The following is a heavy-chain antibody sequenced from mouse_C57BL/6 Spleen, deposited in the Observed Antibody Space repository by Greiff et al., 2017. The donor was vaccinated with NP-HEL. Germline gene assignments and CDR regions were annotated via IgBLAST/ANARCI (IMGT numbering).Heavy chain of an antibody. D-gene: IGHD2-4*01. CDR2: IWSGGST. J-gene: IGHJ1*03. Sequence: VKLQESGPGLVQPSQSLSITCTVSGFSLTSYGVHWVRQSPGKGLEWLGVIWSGGSTDYNAAFISRLSISKDNSKSQVFFKMNSLQADDTAIYYCASSSYDYDEYFDVWGTGTTVTVSS. CDR3: ASSSYDYDEYFDV. CDR1: GFSLTSYG. V-gene: IGHV2-2*01.